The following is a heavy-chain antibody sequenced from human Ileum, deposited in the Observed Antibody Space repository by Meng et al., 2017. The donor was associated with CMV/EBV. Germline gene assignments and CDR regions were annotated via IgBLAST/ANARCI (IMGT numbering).Heavy chain of an antibody. CDR3: ARDRFYDSSGYYYFDY. D-gene: IGHD3-22*01. Sequence: QLELQESGPGLVKPAQTLSLTCIVSGGSIRSGGYYWSWIRQPSGKGLEWIGRISTSGSPNYNPSLKSRVTISVDTSKNHFSLRLSSVTAADTAIYYCARDRFYDSSGYYYFDYWGQGTLVTVSS. CDR2: ISTSGSP. CDR1: GGSIRSGGYY. V-gene: IGHV4-61*02. J-gene: IGHJ4*02.